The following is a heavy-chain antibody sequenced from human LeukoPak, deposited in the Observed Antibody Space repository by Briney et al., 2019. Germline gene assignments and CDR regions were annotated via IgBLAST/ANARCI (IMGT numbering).Heavy chain of an antibody. Sequence: ASVKVSCKASGYTFTGYYMHWVRQAPGKGLEWMGGFDPEDGETIYAQKFQGRVTMTEDTSTDTAYMELSSLRSEDTAVYYCATDLAPGYYDSSGSNYWGQGTLVTVSS. J-gene: IGHJ4*02. CDR1: GYTFTGYY. D-gene: IGHD3-22*01. V-gene: IGHV1-24*01. CDR2: FDPEDGET. CDR3: ATDLAPGYYDSSGSNY.